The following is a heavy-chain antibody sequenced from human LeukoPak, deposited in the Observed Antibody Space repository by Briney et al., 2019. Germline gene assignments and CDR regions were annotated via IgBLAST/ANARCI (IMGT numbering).Heavy chain of an antibody. V-gene: IGHV4-59*08. Sequence: SETLSLTCTVSGGSISSYYWNWIRQSPGKGLEWIGFIYYSGSSTSNPSLQSRVTISIDTSKNQSSLKLTSVTAADTAVYYCARQPIGELGNCQYYGIDVWGQRTTVTVSS. J-gene: IGHJ6*02. D-gene: IGHD7-27*01. CDR2: IYYSGSS. CDR1: GGSISSYY. CDR3: ARQPIGELGNCQYYGIDV.